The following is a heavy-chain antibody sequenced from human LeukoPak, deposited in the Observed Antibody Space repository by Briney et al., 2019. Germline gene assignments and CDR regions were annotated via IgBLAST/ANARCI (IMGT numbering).Heavy chain of an antibody. CDR2: IYYSGST. CDR1: GGSISSYY. Sequence: SETLSLTCTVSGGSISSYYWSWIRQPPGKGLEWIGYIYYSGSTNYNPSLKSRVTISVDTSKNQFSLKLSSVTAADTAVYYCARDPGFKDYWGQGTLVTVSS. CDR3: ARDPGFKDY. V-gene: IGHV4-59*12. J-gene: IGHJ4*02.